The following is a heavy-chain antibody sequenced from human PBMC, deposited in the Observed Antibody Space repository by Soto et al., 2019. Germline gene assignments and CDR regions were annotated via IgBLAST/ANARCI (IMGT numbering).Heavy chain of an antibody. CDR3: AKVTGCCSSSSCRRDYYYYYGMDV. Sequence: VGSLRLSCAASGFTFTNYGMHWVRQAPGKGLEWVAVISYDGSDKYYADSVKGRFSLSRDNSKNTLYLQMNSLRAEDTAVYYCAKVTGCCSSSSCRRDYYYYYGMDVWGQGSTGTVS. D-gene: IGHD2-2*01. J-gene: IGHJ6*02. CDR1: GFTFTNYG. CDR2: ISYDGSDK. V-gene: IGHV3-30*18.